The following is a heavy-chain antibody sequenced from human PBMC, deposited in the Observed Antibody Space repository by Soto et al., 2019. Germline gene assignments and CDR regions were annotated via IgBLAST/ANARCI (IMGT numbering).Heavy chain of an antibody. CDR1: GGSISSGDYY. D-gene: IGHD3-22*01. CDR3: ARDYYDSSGYYPFDY. CDR2: IYYSGST. Sequence: PPETLSLTCTVSGGSISSGDYYWSWIRQPPGKGLEWIGYIYYSGSTYYNPSLKSRVTISVDTSKNQFSLKLSSVTAADTAVYYCARDYYDSSGYYPFDYWGQGTLVTVSS. V-gene: IGHV4-30-4*01. J-gene: IGHJ4*02.